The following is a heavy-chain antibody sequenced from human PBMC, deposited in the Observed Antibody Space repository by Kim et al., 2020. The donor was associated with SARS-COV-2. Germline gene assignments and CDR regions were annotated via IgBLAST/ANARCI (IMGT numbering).Heavy chain of an antibody. Sequence: GGSLRLSCAASGFTISENDMSWISQAPGKGLEWVSYISSSGSTTYYADSVKGRFTISRDNAKNSLYLQMNSLRAEDTAVYYCARDLSMTTVTPYDYWGQGTLVTVSS. CDR2: ISSSGSTT. CDR3: ARDLSMTTVTPYDY. V-gene: IGHV3-11*01. D-gene: IGHD4-17*01. CDR1: GFTISEND. J-gene: IGHJ4*02.